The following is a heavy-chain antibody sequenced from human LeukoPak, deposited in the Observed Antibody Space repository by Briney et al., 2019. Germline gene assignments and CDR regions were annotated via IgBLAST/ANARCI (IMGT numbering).Heavy chain of an antibody. CDR2: ISYSGST. Sequence: SETLSITCAVYGGSFSGYYCNWIRQPPGKGLEWIGEISYSGSTNYNPSLKSRVAISEDTSKKQFSLKMSSVTAADTPMYFLMFSGHDFNYWGQGTLVTVSS. J-gene: IGHJ4*02. D-gene: IGHD5-12*01. V-gene: IGHV4-34*01. CDR1: GGSFSGYY. CDR3: MFSGHDFNY.